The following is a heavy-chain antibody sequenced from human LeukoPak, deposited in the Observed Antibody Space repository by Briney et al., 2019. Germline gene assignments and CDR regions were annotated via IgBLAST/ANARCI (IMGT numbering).Heavy chain of an antibody. CDR1: GFTFDDYA. V-gene: IGHV3-9*01. Sequence: PGGSLRLSCAASGFTFDDYAMHWVWHAPGKGLEWVSGISWNSGSIGYADSVKGRFTISRDNAKNSLYLQMNSLRAEDTALYYCAKESARIAAARYGMDVWGQGTTVTVSS. CDR2: ISWNSGSI. CDR3: AKESARIAAARYGMDV. J-gene: IGHJ6*02. D-gene: IGHD6-13*01.